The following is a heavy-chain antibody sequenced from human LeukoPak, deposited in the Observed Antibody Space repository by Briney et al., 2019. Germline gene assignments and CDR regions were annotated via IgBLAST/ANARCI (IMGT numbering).Heavy chain of an antibody. J-gene: IGHJ1*01. D-gene: IGHD6-19*01. CDR3: ARDFASGGWYHKSYFQY. Sequence: GRSLRLSCAASGFTFSTYAMHWVRQAPGKGLEWVAVISYDGGNKYYADSVKGRFTISRDNSKNTVYLQMNSLRTEDTAVYYCARDFASGGWYHKSYFQYWGQGTLVTISS. CDR2: ISYDGGNK. V-gene: IGHV3-30-3*01. CDR1: GFTFSTYA.